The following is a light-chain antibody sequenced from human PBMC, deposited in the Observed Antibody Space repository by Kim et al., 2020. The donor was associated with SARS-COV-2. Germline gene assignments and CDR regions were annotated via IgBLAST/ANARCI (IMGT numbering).Light chain of an antibody. Sequence: VSPGETAPPSCRARHIVSSNLAWYQQKPGQAPRLLIYGASTRATGIPARFSGSGSGTEFTLTISSLQSEDFAVYYCQQYNNWLRTFGQGTKVDIK. J-gene: IGKJ1*01. CDR2: GAS. CDR1: HIVSSN. V-gene: IGKV3-15*01. CDR3: QQYNNWLRT.